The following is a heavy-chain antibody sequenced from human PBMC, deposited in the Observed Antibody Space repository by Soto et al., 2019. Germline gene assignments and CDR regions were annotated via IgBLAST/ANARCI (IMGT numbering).Heavy chain of an antibody. V-gene: IGHV5-51*01. CDR1: GYSFTSYW. J-gene: IGHJ4*02. CDR3: AAAYGSGSSCFDY. Sequence: PVESLKISCKGSGYSFTSYWVGWMRQMPGKGLEWMGIIYPGDSDTRYSPSFQGQVTISADKSISTAYLQWSSLKASDTAMYYCAAAYGSGSSCFDYWGQGTLVTVSS. D-gene: IGHD3-10*01. CDR2: IYPGDSDT.